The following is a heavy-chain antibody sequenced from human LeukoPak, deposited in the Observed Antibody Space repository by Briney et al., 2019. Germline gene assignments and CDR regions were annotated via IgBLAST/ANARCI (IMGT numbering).Heavy chain of an antibody. V-gene: IGHV1-2*06. D-gene: IGHD4-23*01. J-gene: IGHJ4*02. CDR1: GYTFTGYY. CDR3: ALLSGNGAYDY. CDR2: INPNNGGT. Sequence: ASVKVSCKASGYTFTGYYMHWVRQAPGQGLEWMGRINPNNGGTNYAQKFQGRVTMTRDTSISTAYMELSRLRFDDGAVYYCALLSGNGAYDYWEKGSVVSVFS.